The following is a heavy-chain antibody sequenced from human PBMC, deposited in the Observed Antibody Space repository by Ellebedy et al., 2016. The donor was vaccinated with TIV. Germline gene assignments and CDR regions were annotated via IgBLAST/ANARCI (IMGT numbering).Heavy chain of an antibody. CDR3: AKETPEHSYADY. J-gene: IGHJ4*02. CDR1: GFTFSSYA. D-gene: IGHD3-16*01. V-gene: IGHV3-23*01. Sequence: GGSLRLSXAASGFTFSSYAMSWVRRAPGKGLEWVSAVSGDGGRTYYADSVKGRFTISRDNSKNTLYLQLNSLRAEDTAVYYCAKETPEHSYADYWGQGTLVTVSS. CDR2: VSGDGGRT.